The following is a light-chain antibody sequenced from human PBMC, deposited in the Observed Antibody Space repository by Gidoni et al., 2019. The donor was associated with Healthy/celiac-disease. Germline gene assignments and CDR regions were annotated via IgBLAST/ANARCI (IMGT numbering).Light chain of an antibody. Sequence: EIALTQSPGTLSLSPGERATLSCRASQSVCSSYLAWYQQKPGQAPGLLLYGSSSRAAGIPARFSGSGSGTDFTLTISRLVPEDFAVYCCQHYGSSPWTFGQGTKVEIK. J-gene: IGKJ1*01. CDR3: QHYGSSPWT. CDR1: QSVCSSY. CDR2: GSS. V-gene: IGKV3-20*01.